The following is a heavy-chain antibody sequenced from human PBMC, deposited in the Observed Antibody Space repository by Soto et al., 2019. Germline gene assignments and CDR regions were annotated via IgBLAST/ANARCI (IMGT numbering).Heavy chain of an antibody. V-gene: IGHV3-30-3*01. D-gene: IGHD2-8*02. J-gene: IGHJ3*02. Sequence: QVQLVESGGGVVQPGRSLRLSCAASGFTFSNYAMHWVRQAPGKGLEWVAAILSDEINKYSADSVKGRFTISRDNSKNPLSLQMKGLRPEDTAVYYCALMAPSGGGDAFDIWGQGTMVTVSS. CDR3: ALMAPSGGGDAFDI. CDR1: GFTFSNYA. CDR2: ILSDEINK.